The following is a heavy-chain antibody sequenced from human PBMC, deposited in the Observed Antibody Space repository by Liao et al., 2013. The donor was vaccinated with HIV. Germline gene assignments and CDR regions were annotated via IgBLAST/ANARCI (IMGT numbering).Heavy chain of an antibody. J-gene: IGHJ4*02. CDR2: IHPSGNT. Sequence: QVHLQESGPGLVKPSETLSLTCIVSGGSISSYYWSWLRQSAGKGLEWIGRIHPSGNTNYNPSLKSRVSISVDSSTNRFSLLMTSMTAADTAVYYCARGTDFDYWGPGTRVTVSS. D-gene: IGHD2-2*01. V-gene: IGHV4-4*07. CDR3: ARGTDFDY. CDR1: GGSISSYY.